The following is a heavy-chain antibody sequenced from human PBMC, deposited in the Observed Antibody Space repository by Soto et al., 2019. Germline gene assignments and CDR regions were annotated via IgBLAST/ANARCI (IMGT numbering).Heavy chain of an antibody. CDR3: ARDPGDIYSSSRPGAFDI. D-gene: IGHD6-6*01. V-gene: IGHV3-33*01. Sequence: QVQLVESGGGVVQPGRSLRLSCAASGFTFSSYGMHWVRQAPGKGLEWVAVIGYDGSNKYYADSVKGRFTISRDNSKNTLYLQMNSLRAEDTAVYYCARDPGDIYSSSRPGAFDIWGQGTMVTVSS. J-gene: IGHJ3*02. CDR2: IGYDGSNK. CDR1: GFTFSSYG.